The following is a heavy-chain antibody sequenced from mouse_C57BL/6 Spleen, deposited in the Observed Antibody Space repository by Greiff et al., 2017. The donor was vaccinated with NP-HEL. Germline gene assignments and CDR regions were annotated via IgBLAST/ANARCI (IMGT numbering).Heavy chain of an antibody. Sequence: VQLQQSGPELVKPGASVKISCKASGYAFSSSWMNWVKQRPGKGLEWIGRIYPGDGDTNYNGKFKGKATLTADKSSSTAYMQLSSLTSEDSAVYFCAISGDGYYPAWFAYWGQGTLVTVSA. V-gene: IGHV1-82*01. D-gene: IGHD2-3*01. J-gene: IGHJ3*01. CDR1: GYAFSSSW. CDR2: IYPGDGDT. CDR3: AISGDGYYPAWFAY.